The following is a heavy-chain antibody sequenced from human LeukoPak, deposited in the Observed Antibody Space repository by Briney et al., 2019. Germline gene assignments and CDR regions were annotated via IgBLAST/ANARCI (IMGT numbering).Heavy chain of an antibody. CDR2: INWNGGST. CDR3: ARVRVGATNAIFDY. Sequence: GGSLRLSCAAYGFTFDDYGMSWVRQAPGKGLEWVSGINWNGGSTGYADSVKGRFTISRDNAKNSLYLQMNSLRAEDTALYYCARVRVGATNAIFDYWGQGTLVTVSS. D-gene: IGHD1-26*01. J-gene: IGHJ4*02. V-gene: IGHV3-20*04. CDR1: GFTFDDYG.